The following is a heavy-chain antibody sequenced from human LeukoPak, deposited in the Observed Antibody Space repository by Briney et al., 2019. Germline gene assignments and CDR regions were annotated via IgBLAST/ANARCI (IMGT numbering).Heavy chain of an antibody. CDR1: GFTFSSHE. D-gene: IGHD2-8*01. CDR2: ISSGGNVE. J-gene: IGHJ4*02. Sequence: GGSLRLSCAASGFTFSSHEVNWVRQAPGKGLEWLSHISSGGNVEYYLDSVRGRFTMSRDNARSLVFLQMNSLRAEDTAVYYCARDTVNGPFVVSLDYWGQGALVTVSS. CDR3: ARDTVNGPFVVSLDY. V-gene: IGHV3-48*03.